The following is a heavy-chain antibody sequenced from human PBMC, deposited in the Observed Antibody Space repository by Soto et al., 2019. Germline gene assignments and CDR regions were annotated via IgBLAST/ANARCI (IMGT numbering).Heavy chain of an antibody. CDR2: IYYSGST. CDR1: GGSISSGGYY. J-gene: IGHJ6*02. V-gene: IGHV4-31*03. Sequence: QVQLQESGPGLVKPSQTLSLTCTVSGGSISSGGYYWTWIRQHPGKGLEWIGYIYYSGSTYYNPSLKSRVTMSVDTSKIQFSLKLSSVPAADTAVYYCARVCGGDCHYGMDVWGQGTTVTVSS. CDR3: ARVCGGDCHYGMDV. D-gene: IGHD2-21*02.